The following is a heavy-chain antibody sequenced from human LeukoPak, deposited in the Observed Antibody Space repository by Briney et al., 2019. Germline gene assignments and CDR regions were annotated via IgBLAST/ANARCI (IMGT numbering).Heavy chain of an antibody. Sequence: GSAKVSCKASGYTFTGYYMHWVPQAPGQGLERMGWIIPNSGGTNYAQKFQGTVTMTRDTSISTAYMELSRLRSDDMAVYYCASGGAIVVVPAAIFFFDIWGQGTMVTVSS. D-gene: IGHD2-2*01. CDR2: IIPNSGGT. V-gene: IGHV1-2*02. J-gene: IGHJ3*02. CDR3: ASGGAIVVVPAAIFFFDI. CDR1: GYTFTGYY.